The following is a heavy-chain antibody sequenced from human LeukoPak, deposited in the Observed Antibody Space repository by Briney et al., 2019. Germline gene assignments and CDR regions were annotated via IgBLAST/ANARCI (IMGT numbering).Heavy chain of an antibody. D-gene: IGHD3-16*02. Sequence: GSLRLSCAASGFTFSSYGMHWVRQAPGKGLEWVAVISYDGSNKYYADSVKGRFTISRDNSKNTLYLQMNSLRAEDTAVYYCAKDQSGYYDYVWGSYRYTPLDYWGQGTLVTVSS. CDR3: AKDQSGYYDYVWGSYRYTPLDY. J-gene: IGHJ4*02. CDR2: ISYDGSNK. V-gene: IGHV3-30*18. CDR1: GFTFSSYG.